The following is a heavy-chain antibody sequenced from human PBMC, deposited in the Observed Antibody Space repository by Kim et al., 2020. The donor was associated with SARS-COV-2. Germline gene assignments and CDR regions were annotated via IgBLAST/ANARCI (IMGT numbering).Heavy chain of an antibody. Sequence: ASVKVSCKASGYTFTTYYIQWVRQAPGQGLEWMGVINPSGGNTYYAQKFQGRVTMTRDTSTSTVYMELSSLRSEDTAVYYCARDMTGSRRFDYWGQGTLVTVSS. CDR1: GYTFTTYY. CDR2: INPSGGNT. CDR3: ARDMTGSRRFDY. J-gene: IGHJ4*02. V-gene: IGHV1-46*01. D-gene: IGHD3-9*01.